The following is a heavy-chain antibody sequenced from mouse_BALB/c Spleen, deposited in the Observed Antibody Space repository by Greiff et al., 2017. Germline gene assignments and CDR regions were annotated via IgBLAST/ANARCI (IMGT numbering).Heavy chain of an antibody. CDR2: ISDGGSYT. CDR1: GFTFSDYY. Sequence: EVKLMESGGGLVKPGGSLKLSCAASGFTFSDYYMYWVRQTPEKRLEWVATISDGGSYTYYPDSVKGRFTISRDNAKNNLYLQMSSLKSEDTAMYYCARDGGYGNYWYFDVWGAGTTVTVSS. J-gene: IGHJ1*01. V-gene: IGHV5-4*02. D-gene: IGHD2-1*01. CDR3: ARDGGYGNYWYFDV.